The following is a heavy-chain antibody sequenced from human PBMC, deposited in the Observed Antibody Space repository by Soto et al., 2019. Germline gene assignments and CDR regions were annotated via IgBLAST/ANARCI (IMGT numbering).Heavy chain of an antibody. CDR1: GFTFRNYD. J-gene: IGHJ6*02. CDR2: ISDAGDP. CDR3: ARTDRDFYGLDV. V-gene: IGHV3-13*05. Sequence: EVQLVESGGGLVQPGGSLRLSCEASGFTFRNYDMHWVRQGTGKGLEWVSGISDAGDPDYADSVEGRLTISRENAQNSFFLQMNSLRVGDTAVYYCARTDRDFYGLDVWGQGTTVIVSS.